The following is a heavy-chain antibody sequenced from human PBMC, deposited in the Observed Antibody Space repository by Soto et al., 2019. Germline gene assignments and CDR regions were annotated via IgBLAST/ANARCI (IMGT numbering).Heavy chain of an antibody. D-gene: IGHD3-22*01. V-gene: IGHV1-18*01. Sequence: ASVKVSCTASGYTFTKYSITWVRQAPGQGLEWMGWISAYNGNTKYAQNLQGRVTMTTDTSTSTAYMELGSLRSDDSAVYYCAREGAYYDSSGYHFWGQGTLVTVSS. CDR2: ISAYNGNT. CDR3: AREGAYYDSSGYHF. CDR1: GYTFTKYS. J-gene: IGHJ4*02.